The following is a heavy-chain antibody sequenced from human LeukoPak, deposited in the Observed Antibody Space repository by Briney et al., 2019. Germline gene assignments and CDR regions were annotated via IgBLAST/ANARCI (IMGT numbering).Heavy chain of an antibody. V-gene: IGHV4-30-4*08. D-gene: IGHD6-13*01. CDR1: GFTFSSYA. J-gene: IGHJ4*02. Sequence: LRLSCAASGFTFSSYAMSWVRQPPGKGLEWIGYIYYSGSTYYNPSLKSRVTISVDTSKNQFSLKLSSVTAADTAVYYCASSWQYYFDYWGQGTLVTVSS. CDR3: ASSWQYYFDY. CDR2: IYYSGST.